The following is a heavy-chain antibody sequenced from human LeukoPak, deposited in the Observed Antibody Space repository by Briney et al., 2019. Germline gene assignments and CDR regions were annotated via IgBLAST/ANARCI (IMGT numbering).Heavy chain of an antibody. Sequence: QVQLVESGGGVVQPGRSLRLSCAASGFTFSSYAMHWVRQAPGKGLEGVAVISYDGSNKYYAASVKGRFTISRDNSKNTLYLQMNSLRAEDTAVYYCARDGAGVVRYLFDYWGQGTLVTVSS. V-gene: IGHV3-30-3*01. CDR1: GFTFSSYA. D-gene: IGHD3-9*01. CDR3: ARDGAGVVRYLFDY. CDR2: ISYDGSNK. J-gene: IGHJ4*02.